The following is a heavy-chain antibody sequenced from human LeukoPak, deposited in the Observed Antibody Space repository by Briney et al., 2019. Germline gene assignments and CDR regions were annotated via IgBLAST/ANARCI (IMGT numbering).Heavy chain of an antibody. Sequence: SETLSLTCTVSGGSISSSSYYWGWIRQPPGKGLEWIGSIYYSGSTYYNPSLKSRVTISVDTSKNQFSLKLSSVTAADTAVYYCARHVWAAAGSWFAAWGPGTLVSVSS. V-gene: IGHV4-39*01. CDR1: GGSISSSSYY. D-gene: IGHD6-13*01. CDR2: IYYSGST. CDR3: ARHVWAAAGSWFAA. J-gene: IGHJ5*02.